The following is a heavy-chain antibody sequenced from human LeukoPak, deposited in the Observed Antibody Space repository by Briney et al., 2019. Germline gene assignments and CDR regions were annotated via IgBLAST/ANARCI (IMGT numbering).Heavy chain of an antibody. Sequence: PSETLSLTCTVSGGSISSYYWSWIRQPPGKGLEWIGYIYYCGSTNYNPSLKSRVTISVDTSKNQFSLKLSSVTAADTAVYYCARGWGVTGTTFDYWGQGTLVTVSS. CDR1: GGSISSYY. J-gene: IGHJ4*02. D-gene: IGHD1-20*01. V-gene: IGHV4-59*01. CDR2: IYYCGST. CDR3: ARGWGVTGTTFDY.